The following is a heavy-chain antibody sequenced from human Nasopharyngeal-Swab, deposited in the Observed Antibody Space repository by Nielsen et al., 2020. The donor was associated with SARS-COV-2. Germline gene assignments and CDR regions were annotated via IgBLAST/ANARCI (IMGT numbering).Heavy chain of an antibody. CDR2: ISSTSSTI. V-gene: IGHV3-48*02. D-gene: IGHD3-10*01. Sequence: WIRQPPGKGLEWVSYISSTSSTIYSADSVKGRFTISRDNAKNSLYPQMNSLRDKDTAVYYCARDRWRLRFGELLGRYYYGMDVWGQGTTVTVSS. CDR3: ARDRWRLRFGELLGRYYYGMDV. J-gene: IGHJ6*02.